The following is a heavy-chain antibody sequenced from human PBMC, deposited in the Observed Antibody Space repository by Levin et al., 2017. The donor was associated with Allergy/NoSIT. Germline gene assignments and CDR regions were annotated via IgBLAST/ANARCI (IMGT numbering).Heavy chain of an antibody. CDR3: ASGQDYYDSSGYLGFVDY. Sequence: GGSLRLSCAASGFTVSSNYMSWVRQAPGKGLEWVSVIYSGGSTYYADSVKGRFTISRDNSKNTLYLQMNSLRAEDTAVYYCASGQDYYDSSGYLGFVDYWGQGTLVTVSS. CDR2: IYSGGST. V-gene: IGHV3-66*01. D-gene: IGHD3-22*01. J-gene: IGHJ4*02. CDR1: GFTVSSNY.